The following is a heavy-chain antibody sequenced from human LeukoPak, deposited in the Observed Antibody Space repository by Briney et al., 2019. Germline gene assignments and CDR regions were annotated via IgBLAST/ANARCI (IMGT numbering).Heavy chain of an antibody. CDR2: IKPNSGDT. D-gene: IGHD2-2*01. CDR3: ARTDSVPAGDYHYWYMDV. J-gene: IGHJ6*03. V-gene: IGHV1-2*02. Sequence: GASVKVSCMASGFTLIDYIHWVRQDPRQGLQWMGWIKPNSGDTDYAQRFQGRVTMARDASISTVYMELSSLRSDDTAVYYCARTDSVPAGDYHYWYMDVWGKGTTFTVSS. CDR1: GFTLIDY.